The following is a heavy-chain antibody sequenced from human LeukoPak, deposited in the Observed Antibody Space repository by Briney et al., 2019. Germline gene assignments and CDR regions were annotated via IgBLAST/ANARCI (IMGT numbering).Heavy chain of an antibody. V-gene: IGHV4-59*08. CDR1: GGSISNYY. CDR3: ARSTYYYESPDAFDI. J-gene: IGHJ3*02. Sequence: PSETPSLTCTVSGGSISNYYWIWIRQPPGKGLEWLGYISYSGSTNYNPSLKSRVTISVDTSKNQFSLKLSSVTAADTAVYYCARSTYYYESPDAFDIWGQGTMVTVSS. D-gene: IGHD3-22*01. CDR2: ISYSGST.